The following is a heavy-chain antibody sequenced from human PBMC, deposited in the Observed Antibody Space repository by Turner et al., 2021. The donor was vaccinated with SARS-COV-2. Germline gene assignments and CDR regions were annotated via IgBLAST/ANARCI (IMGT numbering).Heavy chain of an antibody. J-gene: IGHJ6*02. D-gene: IGHD6-13*01. CDR3: ARVFPEVAGYSSSWYSYYYGMDV. V-gene: IGHV3-21*01. CDR1: GFTFSSFN. Sequence: EVQLVESGGGLVKPGGSLRLSCAASGFTFSSFNMNWVRQAPGKGLEWVSSISSGSSYIYYADSVKGRFTISRDNAKNSLYLQMNSRRAEDTAVYYRARVFPEVAGYSSSWYSYYYGMDVWGQGTTVTVSS. CDR2: ISSGSSYI.